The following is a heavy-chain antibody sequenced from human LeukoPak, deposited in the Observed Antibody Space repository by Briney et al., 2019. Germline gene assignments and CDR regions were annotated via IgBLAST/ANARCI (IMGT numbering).Heavy chain of an antibody. CDR1: GYSISSGYY. J-gene: IGHJ4*02. V-gene: IGHV4-38-2*02. CDR2: IYHSGST. Sequence: SETLSLTCTVSGYSISSGYYWGWIRQPPGKGLEWIGSIYHSGSTYYNPSLKGRVTISVDTSKNQFSLKLSSVTAADTAVYYCARDRYYDSSGCFDYWGQGTLVTVSS. D-gene: IGHD3-22*01. CDR3: ARDRYYDSSGCFDY.